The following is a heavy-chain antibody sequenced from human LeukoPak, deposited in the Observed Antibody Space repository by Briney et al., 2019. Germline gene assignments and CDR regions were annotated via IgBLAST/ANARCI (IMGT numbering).Heavy chain of an antibody. D-gene: IGHD6-13*01. J-gene: IGHJ4*02. V-gene: IGHV3-48*01. CDR2: IRSDCTIT. Sequence: GGSLRLSCAASGFTGFTFSSYSMNWARQAPGKGLEWVAYIRSDCTITYYADSVKGRFTISRDNAKDLLYLQMNSLRAEDTAVYHCARVRIGSWDWDFWGQGTLVTVSP. CDR3: ARVRIGSWDWDF. CDR1: GFTGFTFSSYS.